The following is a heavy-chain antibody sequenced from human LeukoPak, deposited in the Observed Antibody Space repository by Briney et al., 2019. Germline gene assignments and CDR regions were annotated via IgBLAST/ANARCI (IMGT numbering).Heavy chain of an antibody. Sequence: GGSLRLSCAASGFTFSSYAMSWVHQAPGKGLEWVSAISGSGGSTYYADSVKGRFTISRDNSKNTLYLQMNSLRAEDTAVYYCAKDREGYSYGEEFDYWGQGTLVTVSS. CDR3: AKDREGYSYGEEFDY. CDR1: GFTFSSYA. D-gene: IGHD5-18*01. J-gene: IGHJ4*02. CDR2: ISGSGGST. V-gene: IGHV3-23*01.